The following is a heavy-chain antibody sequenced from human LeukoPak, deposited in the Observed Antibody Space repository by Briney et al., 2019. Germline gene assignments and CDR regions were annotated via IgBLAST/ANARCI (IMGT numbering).Heavy chain of an antibody. V-gene: IGHV4-34*01. Sequence: SQTLSLTCAVYGGSFSGYYWSWIRQPPGKGRESIGEINHSGSTNYNSYLKSVVSISVDTSKNQFSLKLRSVTGADTAVYYCAREKWAVAGKRRMGVAFDYWGQGTLVTVSS. CDR3: AREKWAVAGKRRMGVAFDY. CDR2: INHSGST. J-gene: IGHJ4*02. D-gene: IGHD6-19*01. CDR1: GGSFSGYY.